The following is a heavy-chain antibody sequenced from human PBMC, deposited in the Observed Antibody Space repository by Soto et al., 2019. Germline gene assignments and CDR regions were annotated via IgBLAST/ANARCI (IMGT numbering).Heavy chain of an antibody. CDR1: GLTFTSSA. CDR3: AALYYYDSSGYSDAFDI. V-gene: IGHV1-58*01. J-gene: IGHJ3*02. CDR2: IVVGSGNT. D-gene: IGHD3-22*01. Sequence: SVKVSCKASGLTFTSSAVQWVRQARGQRLEWIGWIVVGSGNTNYAQKFQERVTITRDMSTSTAYMELSSLRSEDTAVYYCAALYYYDSSGYSDAFDIWGQGTMVTVSS.